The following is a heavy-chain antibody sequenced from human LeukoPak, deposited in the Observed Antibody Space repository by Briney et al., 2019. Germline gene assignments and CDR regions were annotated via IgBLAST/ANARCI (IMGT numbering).Heavy chain of an antibody. Sequence: PSETLSPTCTVSGGSISSYYWSWIRQPPGKGLEWIGYIYYSGSTNYNPSLKSRVTISVDTSKNQFSLKLSSVTAADTAVYYCARQQIYYYYMDVWGKGTTVTISS. CDR2: IYYSGST. V-gene: IGHV4-59*08. J-gene: IGHJ6*03. CDR3: ARQQIYYYYMDV. CDR1: GGSISSYY.